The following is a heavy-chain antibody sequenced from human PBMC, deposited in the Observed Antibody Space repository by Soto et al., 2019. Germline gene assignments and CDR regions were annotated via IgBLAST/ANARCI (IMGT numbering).Heavy chain of an antibody. Sequence: SETLSLTCAVSGGSISSGGYSWSWIRQPPGKGLEWIGYIYYSGSTYYNPSLKSRVTISVDTSKNQFSLKLSSVTAADTAVYYCARLRASAYYYYGMDVWGQGTTVTVSS. V-gene: IGHV4-30-2*03. CDR3: ARLRASAYYYYGMDV. CDR2: IYYSGST. D-gene: IGHD6-25*01. J-gene: IGHJ6*02. CDR1: GGSISSGGYS.